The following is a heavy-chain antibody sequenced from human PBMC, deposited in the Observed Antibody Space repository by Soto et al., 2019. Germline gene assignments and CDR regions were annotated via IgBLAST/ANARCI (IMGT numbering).Heavy chain of an antibody. V-gene: IGHV3-74*01. CDR1: GFTFSGAG. CDR2: INSDGSST. Sequence: EVQLVESGGGLVQPGGPLRLSCEVPGFTFSGAGMHGVRQPPGKGLVWVSRINSDGSSTSYADSVKGRFTISRDNAKNTLYLQMNSLRAEDTAVYYCASTVVTGYWGQGTLVTVSS. J-gene: IGHJ4*02. D-gene: IGHD2-15*01. CDR3: ASTVVTGY.